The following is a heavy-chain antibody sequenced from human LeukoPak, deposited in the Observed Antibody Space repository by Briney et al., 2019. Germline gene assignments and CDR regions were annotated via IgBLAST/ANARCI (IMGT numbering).Heavy chain of an antibody. V-gene: IGHV3-48*03. J-gene: IGHJ4*02. CDR3: ARCTTGRTFGSLREIKRSREIDY. Sequence: GGSLRLSCAASGFTFSSYEMNWVRQAPGKGLEWVSYISSRATAIYYADSVKGRFTISRDNAKNSLYLQMNSLRVEDTAVYYCARCTTGRTFGSLREIKRSREIDYWGQGTLVTVSS. CDR1: GFTFSSYE. CDR2: ISSRATAI. D-gene: IGHD1-1*01.